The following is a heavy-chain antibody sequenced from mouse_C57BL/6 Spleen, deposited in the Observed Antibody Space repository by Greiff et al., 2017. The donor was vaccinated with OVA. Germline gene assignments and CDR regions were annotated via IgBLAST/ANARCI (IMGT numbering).Heavy chain of an antibody. J-gene: IGHJ2*01. CDR3: ARWGAPYYFDY. V-gene: IGHV1-69*01. CDR2: IDPSDSYT. CDR1: GYTFTSYW. Sequence: QVQLQQPGAELVMPGASVKLSCKASGYTFTSYWMHWVKQRPGQGLEWIGEIDPSDSYTNYNQKFKGKSTLTVDKSSSTAYMQRSSLTSEDSAVYYCARWGAPYYFDYWGQGTTLTVSS.